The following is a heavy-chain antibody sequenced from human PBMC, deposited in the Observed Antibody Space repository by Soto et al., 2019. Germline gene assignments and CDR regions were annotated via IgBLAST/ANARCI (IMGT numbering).Heavy chain of an antibody. J-gene: IGHJ4*02. V-gene: IGHV1-18*01. D-gene: IGHD3-22*01. CDR3: AGDRDSSGYLVPRCFDN. CDR2: ISAYNGNT. Sequence: ASVKVSCKASGYTFTSYGISWVRQAPGQGLEWMGWISAYNGNTNYAQKLQGRVTMTTDTSTSTAYMELRSLRSDDTAVYYCAGDRDSSGYLVPRCFDNWGKETLSTLAS. CDR1: GYTFTSYG.